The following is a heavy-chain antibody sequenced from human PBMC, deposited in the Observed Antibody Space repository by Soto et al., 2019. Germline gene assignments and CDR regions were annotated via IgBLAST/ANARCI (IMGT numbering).Heavy chain of an antibody. D-gene: IGHD3-22*01. CDR1: GYTFTSYY. CDR2: INPSGGST. V-gene: IGHV1-46*01. J-gene: IGHJ4*02. Sequence: ASVEVSCKASGYTFTSYYMHWVRQAPGQGLEWMGIINPSGGSTSYAQKFQGRVTMTRDTSTSTVYMELSSLRSEDTAVYYCATAYYDSSGYYYDIDYWGQGTLVTVSS. CDR3: ATAYYDSSGYYYDIDY.